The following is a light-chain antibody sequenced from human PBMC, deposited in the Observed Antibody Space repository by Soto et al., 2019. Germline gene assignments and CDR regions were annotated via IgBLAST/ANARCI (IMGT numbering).Light chain of an antibody. Sequence: LVLTQSPSASASLGASVKLTCTLSSGHSSYAIAWHQQQPEKGPRYLMKLDSDGSHTKGDASPDRCSGSSSGAERYLTISSLQSEDEADYYCQTWGTGIHVVFGGGTKLTVL. CDR2: LDSDGSH. V-gene: IGLV4-69*01. CDR3: QTWGTGIHVV. CDR1: SGHSSYA. J-gene: IGLJ2*01.